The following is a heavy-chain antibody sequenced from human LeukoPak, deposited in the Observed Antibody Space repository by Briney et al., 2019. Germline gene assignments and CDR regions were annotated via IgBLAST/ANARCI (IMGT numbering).Heavy chain of an antibody. CDR3: AAEHCSSSSCSFDY. CDR2: IYYSGST. V-gene: IGHV4-59*01. CDR1: GGSISSYY. D-gene: IGHD2-2*01. J-gene: IGHJ4*02. Sequence: SETLSLTCTVSGGSISSYYWSYIRQPPGKGLEWTGYIYYSGSTNYNPSLKSRVTISVDTSKNQFSLKVSSVTAADTAVYYCAAEHCSSSSCSFDYWGQGTLVTVSS.